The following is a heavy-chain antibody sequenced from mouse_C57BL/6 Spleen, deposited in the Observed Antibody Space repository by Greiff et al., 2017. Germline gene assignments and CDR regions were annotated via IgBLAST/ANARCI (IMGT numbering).Heavy chain of an antibody. Sequence: QVQLQQSGAELARPGASVKLSCKASGYTFTSYGISWVKQRTGQGLEWIGEIYPRSGNTYYNEKFKGKATLTADKYSSTAYMELRSLTSEDSAVYYCARDDYSSSYGNYAMDYWGQGTSVTVSS. V-gene: IGHV1-81*01. CDR3: ARDDYSSSYGNYAMDY. CDR2: IYPRSGNT. J-gene: IGHJ4*01. CDR1: GYTFTSYG. D-gene: IGHD1-1*01.